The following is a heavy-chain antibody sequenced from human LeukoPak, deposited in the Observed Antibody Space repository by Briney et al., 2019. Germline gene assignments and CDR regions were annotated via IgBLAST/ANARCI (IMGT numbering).Heavy chain of an antibody. CDR3: ARGGNYYYYMDV. V-gene: IGHV4-59*01. D-gene: IGHD2-15*01. Sequence: SETLSLTCTVSDDSITMYYWTWIRQPPGKGLEWIGYIYYSGSTNYNPSLKSRVTISVDTSKNQFSLKLSSVTAADTAVYYCARGGNYYYYMDVWGQGTMVTVSS. J-gene: IGHJ6*03. CDR1: DDSITMYY. CDR2: IYYSGST.